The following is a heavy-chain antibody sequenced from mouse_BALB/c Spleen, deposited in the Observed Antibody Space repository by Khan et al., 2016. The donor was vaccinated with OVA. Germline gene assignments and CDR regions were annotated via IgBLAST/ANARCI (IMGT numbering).Heavy chain of an antibody. V-gene: IGHV5-17*02. CDR3: ATSYFYGYYFDY. D-gene: IGHD1-1*01. J-gene: IGHJ2*01. CDR1: GFTFSTYG. CDR2: ISGDSSTT. Sequence: EVELVESGGGLVQPGGSRKLSCAASGFTFSTYGMHWVRQAPEKGLEWVAYISGDSSTTYYADTVKGRFTISRDNTKKTPFLQMTSLMSEDTAWYYCATSYFYGYYFDYWGPGTTLTVSS.